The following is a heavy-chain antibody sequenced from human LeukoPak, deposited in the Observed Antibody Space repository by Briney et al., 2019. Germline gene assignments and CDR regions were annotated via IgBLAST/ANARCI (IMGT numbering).Heavy chain of an antibody. CDR1: GFTLSDYY. V-gene: IGHV3-11*01. CDR3: AREARVPAAINFDY. CDR2: ISSSGSTI. J-gene: IGHJ4*02. Sequence: GGSLRLSCAASGFTLSDYYMSWIRQAPGKGLEWVSYISSSGSTIYYADSVKGRFTISRDNAKNSLYLQMNSLRAEDTAVYYCAREARVPAAINFDYWGQGTLVTVSS. D-gene: IGHD2-2*01.